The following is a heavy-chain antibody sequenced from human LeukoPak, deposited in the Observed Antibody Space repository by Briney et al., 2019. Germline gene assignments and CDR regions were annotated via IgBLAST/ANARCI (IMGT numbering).Heavy chain of an antibody. CDR2: ISGSGTNT. CDR3: AKARTTVTTPHY. V-gene: IGHV3-23*01. CDR1: GFTFSSFA. J-gene: IGHJ4*02. Sequence: GESLRLSCEGSGFTFSSFAMTWVRQAPGKGLEWVSAISGSGTNTYYADSVKGRFTISRDNSKNTLYLQMNSLGAGDTAIYYCAKARTTVTTPHYWGQGTLVTVSS. D-gene: IGHD4-17*01.